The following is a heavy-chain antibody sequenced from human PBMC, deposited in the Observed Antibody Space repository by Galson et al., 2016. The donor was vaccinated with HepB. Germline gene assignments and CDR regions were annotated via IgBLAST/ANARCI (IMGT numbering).Heavy chain of an antibody. CDR3: ARAAGDYGNDGFPNFDY. Sequence: SLRLSCAASGFTFSYAWLNWVRQAPGKGLEWVGRIKTKTYGERTDYGAPVKGRFTISRDDSKNTLYLQMNSLRDEDTAVYFCARAAGDYGNDGFPNFDYWGQGTLVTVSS. D-gene: IGHD4-17*01. CDR1: GFTFSYAW. V-gene: IGHV3-15*07. CDR2: IKTKTYGERT. J-gene: IGHJ4*02.